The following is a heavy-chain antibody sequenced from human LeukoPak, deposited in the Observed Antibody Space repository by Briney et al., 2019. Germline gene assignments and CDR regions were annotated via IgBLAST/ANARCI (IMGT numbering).Heavy chain of an antibody. CDR3: VRGEDY. Sequence: SETLSLTCTVSGGSISSYYWSWIRQPPGKGLEWIGYIYYSGSTNYNPSLKSRVTISVDTSKNQFSLKLSSVTAADKAVYYCVRGEDYWGQGTLVTVSS. CDR2: IYYSGST. J-gene: IGHJ4*02. V-gene: IGHV4-59*08. CDR1: GGSISSYY.